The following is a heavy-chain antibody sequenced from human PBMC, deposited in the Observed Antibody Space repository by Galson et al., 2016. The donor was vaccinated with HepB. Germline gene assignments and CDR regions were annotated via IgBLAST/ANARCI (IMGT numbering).Heavy chain of an antibody. CDR1: GVTFSNYA. Sequence: SLRLSCAVSGVTFSNYAMSWVRQAPGRGLEWVSGISGSGDITLYADSVKGRVTISRDNSKNTLYLQMNSLRVDDTAVYSCAKDRVRPKPYSMDVWGKRTTVAVSS. CDR2: ISGSGDIT. J-gene: IGHJ6*03. CDR3: AKDRVRPKPYSMDV. V-gene: IGHV3-23*01.